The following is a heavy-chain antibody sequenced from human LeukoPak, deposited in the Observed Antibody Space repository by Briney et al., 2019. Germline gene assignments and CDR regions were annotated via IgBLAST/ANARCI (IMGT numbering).Heavy chain of an antibody. CDR1: GLTFSTYG. CDR3: ARSRLSGINDAFDI. J-gene: IGHJ3*02. V-gene: IGHV3-23*01. D-gene: IGHD3-3*01. Sequence: GGTLRLSCAASGLTFSTYGMTSVRQAPGKGLEWVSAISGSAVSTFYADSVKGRFTISRDNSKNTLYLQMNSLRAEDTAVYYCARSRLSGINDAFDIWGQGTMVTVSS. CDR2: ISGSAVST.